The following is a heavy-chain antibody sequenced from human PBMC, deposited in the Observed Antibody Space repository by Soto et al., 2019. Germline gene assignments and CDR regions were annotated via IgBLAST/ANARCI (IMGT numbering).Heavy chain of an antibody. CDR2: IYHSGST. V-gene: IGHV4-4*02. Sequence: SETLSLTCAVSGGSISSSNWWSWVRQPPGKGLEWIGEIYHSGSTNYNPSLKSRVTISVDKSKNQFSLKLSSVTAADTAVYYCASDRIASYDDSSGYFYFDYWGQGTLVTVSS. J-gene: IGHJ4*02. D-gene: IGHD3-22*01. CDR1: GGSISSSNW. CDR3: ASDRIASYDDSSGYFYFDY.